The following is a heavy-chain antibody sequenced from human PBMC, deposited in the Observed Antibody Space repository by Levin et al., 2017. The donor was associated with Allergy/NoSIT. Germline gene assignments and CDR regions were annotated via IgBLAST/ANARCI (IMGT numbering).Heavy chain of an antibody. D-gene: IGHD2-2*01. Sequence: PVASVKVSCAASGFTFSRYAMTWVRQAPGKGLEWVSTISGSGDRTDYADSVEGRFTISRDNSKNTLYLQMNSLRAEDTAMYYCTKSGCGTSTTCYAPGDWGQGTLVSVSS. CDR1: GFTFSRYA. J-gene: IGHJ4*02. CDR3: TKSGCGTSTTCYAPGD. V-gene: IGHV3-23*01. CDR2: ISGSGDRT.